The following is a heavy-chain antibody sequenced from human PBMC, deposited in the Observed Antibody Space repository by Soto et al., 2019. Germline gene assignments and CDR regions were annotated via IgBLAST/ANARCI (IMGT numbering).Heavy chain of an antibody. J-gene: IGHJ4*02. CDR3: ARVAAVGTPNLFHFGH. CDR1: GFSFSNYV. V-gene: IGHV3-33*01. D-gene: IGHD6-13*01. CDR2: IWYDGSNK. Sequence: GSLRLSFAASGFSFSNYVMHWVRQAPVEGLEWVALIWYDGSNKYYADSVKGRFTISRDNSKNTLYLQMNSLRAEDTAGYYCARVAAVGTPNLFHFGHWGQGT.